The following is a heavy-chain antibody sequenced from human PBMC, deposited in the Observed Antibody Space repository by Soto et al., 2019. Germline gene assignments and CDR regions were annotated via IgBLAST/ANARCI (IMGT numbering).Heavy chain of an antibody. J-gene: IGHJ6*02. Sequence: QVQLQESGPGLVKPSQTLSLTCTVSGGSISSGGYYWSWIRQHPGKGLEWIGYIYYSGSTYYNPSLKCPITTSVYTPKNHFSLKLSSVLAADTSVYYCARVLRLAEDYYGMDVWGQGTTVTVSS. D-gene: IGHD3-16*01. CDR1: GGSISSGGYY. CDR3: ARVLRLAEDYYGMDV. V-gene: IGHV4-31*01. CDR2: IYYSGST.